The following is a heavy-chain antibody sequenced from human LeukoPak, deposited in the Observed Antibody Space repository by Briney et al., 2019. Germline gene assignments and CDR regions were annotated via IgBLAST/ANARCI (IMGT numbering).Heavy chain of an antibody. D-gene: IGHD2-15*01. J-gene: IGHJ4*02. Sequence: PSETLSLTCTVSGGSISSYYWSWIRQPPGKGLEWIGYIYYTGSTNYNPSLKSRVTISVDTSKNQSSLKLSSVTAADTAVYYCARGGSKQEYWGQGTLVSVSS. CDR3: ARGGSKQEY. CDR1: GGSISSYY. V-gene: IGHV4-59*01. CDR2: IYYTGST.